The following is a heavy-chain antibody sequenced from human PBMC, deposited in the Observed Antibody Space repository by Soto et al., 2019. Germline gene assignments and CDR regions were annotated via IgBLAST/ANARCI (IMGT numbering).Heavy chain of an antibody. CDR3: ARSFGGVIVRGYYFDY. V-gene: IGHV4-31*03. CDR1: GGSISSGGYY. J-gene: IGHJ4*02. D-gene: IGHD3-16*02. Sequence: QVQLQESGPGLVKPSQTLSLTCTVSGGSISSGGYYWSWIRQHPGKGLEWIGYIYYSGSTYYNPSLKSRVTISVDTSKNQFSLKLSSVTAADTAVYYCARSFGGVIVRGYYFDYWGQGTLVTVSS. CDR2: IYYSGST.